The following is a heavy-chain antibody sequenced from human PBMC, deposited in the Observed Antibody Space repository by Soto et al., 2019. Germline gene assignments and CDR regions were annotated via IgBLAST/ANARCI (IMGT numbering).Heavy chain of an antibody. CDR1: GFTLSGYA. Sequence: GGSLRLCCAASGFTLSGYAMDWVRQAPGKGLEYVSGISSNGVGTYYANSVQGRFTISRDNSKNTVYLQMGSLRPEDMAVYYCARRARPDFYYMDVWGKRTTVTVSS. V-gene: IGHV3-64*01. D-gene: IGHD6-6*01. J-gene: IGHJ6*03. CDR3: ARRARPDFYYMDV. CDR2: ISSNGVGT.